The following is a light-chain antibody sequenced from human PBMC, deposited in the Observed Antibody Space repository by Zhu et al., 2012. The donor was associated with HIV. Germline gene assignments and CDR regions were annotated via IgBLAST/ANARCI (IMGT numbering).Light chain of an antibody. CDR2: GAS. V-gene: IGKV3-20*01. J-gene: IGKJ1*01. CDR3: QQYATPPRT. CDR1: QSVSSSY. Sequence: EIVLTQSPGTLSLSPGERATLSCRASQSVSSSYLAWYQQKPGQAPRLLVYGASSRATGIPDRFSGSGSGTDFTLTISRLEPEDFALYYCQQYATPPRTFGQGTRV.